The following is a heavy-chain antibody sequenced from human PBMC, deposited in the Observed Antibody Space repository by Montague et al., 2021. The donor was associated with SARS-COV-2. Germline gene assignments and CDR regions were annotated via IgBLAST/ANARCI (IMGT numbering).Heavy chain of an antibody. CDR2: INQSGST. J-gene: IGHJ4*02. V-gene: IGHV4-34*01. CDR3: ARVAGGYYHDSSAYFDY. CDR1: GGSFNGYY. D-gene: IGHD3-22*01. Sequence: SETLSLTCAVYGGSFNGYYWSWIRQPPRKGLEWNGGINQSGSTNYNPSLKSRVSLSVDTSKKQFSLKLSSLTAADTAVYYWARVAGGYYHDSSAYFDYWGQGSLVTVAS.